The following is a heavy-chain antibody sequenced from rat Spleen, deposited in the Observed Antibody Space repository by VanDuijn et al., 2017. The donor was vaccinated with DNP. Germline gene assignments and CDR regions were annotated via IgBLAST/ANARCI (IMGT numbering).Heavy chain of an antibody. J-gene: IGHJ2*01. CDR1: GFTFSNYG. CDR3: ARRRGDY. Sequence: EVQLVESGGGLVQPGRSLKLSCAASGFTFSNYGMAWVRQAPTKGLEWVASISTSGGSTYYRDSVKGRFTVSRDNAKSTLYLQMDSLRSEDTATYYCARRRGDYWGQGVMVTVSS. CDR2: ISTSGGST. V-gene: IGHV5S13*01. D-gene: IGHD1-11*01.